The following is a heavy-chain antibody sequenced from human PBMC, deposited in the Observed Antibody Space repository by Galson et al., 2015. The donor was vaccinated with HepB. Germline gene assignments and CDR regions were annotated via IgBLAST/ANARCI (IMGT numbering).Heavy chain of an antibody. CDR3: ARIIAVAGILDNYYGMDV. J-gene: IGHJ6*02. CDR1: GYSFTSYW. D-gene: IGHD6-19*01. CDR2: IYPGDSDT. Sequence: QSGAEVKKPGESLNISCKGSGYSFTSYWIGWVRQMPGKGLEWMGIIYPGDSDTRYSPSFQSQVTISVDKSISTAYLQWSSLKASDTAMYYCARIIAVAGILDNYYGMDVWGQGTTVTVSS. V-gene: IGHV5-51*01.